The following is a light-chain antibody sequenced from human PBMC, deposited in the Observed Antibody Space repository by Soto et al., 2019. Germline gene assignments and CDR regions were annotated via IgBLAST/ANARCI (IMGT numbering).Light chain of an antibody. CDR1: QSISSY. CDR2: AAS. V-gene: IGKV1-39*01. Sequence: DIQMTRSPSSLSASVGDRVTITCRASQSISSYLNWYQQKPGKAPNLLIYAASSLQSGVPSRFSGSGSGTDFTLTISSLQPEDFATYYCQQLNSYPITFGQGTRLEIK. CDR3: QQLNSYPIT. J-gene: IGKJ5*01.